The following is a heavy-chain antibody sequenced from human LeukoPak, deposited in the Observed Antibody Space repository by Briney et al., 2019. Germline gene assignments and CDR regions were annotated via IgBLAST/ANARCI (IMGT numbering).Heavy chain of an antibody. V-gene: IGHV4-34*01. CDR3: ARLSGIAAAGTERDAFDI. CDR2: INHSGST. Sequence: SEALSLTCAVYGGSFSGYYWSWIRQPPGKGLEWIGEINHSGSTNYNPSLKSRVTISVDTSKNQFSLKLSSVTAADTAVYYCARLSGIAAAGTERDAFDIWGQGTMVTVSS. J-gene: IGHJ3*02. CDR1: GGSFSGYY. D-gene: IGHD6-13*01.